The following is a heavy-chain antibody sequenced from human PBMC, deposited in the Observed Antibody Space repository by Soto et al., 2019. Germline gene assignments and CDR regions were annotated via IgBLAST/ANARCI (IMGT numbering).Heavy chain of an antibody. J-gene: IGHJ6*03. CDR2: IYYSGST. V-gene: IGHV4-59*08. CDR3: ARRYDFWSGYLYYYYMDV. D-gene: IGHD3-3*01. CDR1: GGSISSYY. Sequence: SETLSLTCTVSGGSISSYYWSWIRQPPGKGLEWIGYIYYSGSTNYNPSLKSRVTISVDTSKNQFSLKLSSVTAADTAVYYCARRYDFWSGYLYYYYMDVWGKGNTVTVS.